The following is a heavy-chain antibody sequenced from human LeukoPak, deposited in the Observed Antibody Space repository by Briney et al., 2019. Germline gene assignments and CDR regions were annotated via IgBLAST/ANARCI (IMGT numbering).Heavy chain of an antibody. V-gene: IGHV1-69*04. J-gene: IGHJ3*02. D-gene: IGHD6-6*01. CDR2: IIPILGIV. CDR1: GGTFSSYA. Sequence: ASVKVSCKASGGTFSSYAISWVRQAPGQGLEWMGRIIPILGIVNYAQKFQGRVTITADKSTSTAYMELSSLRSEDTAVYYCARGAEYSSSSGAFDIWGQGTMVTVSS. CDR3: ARGAEYSSSSGAFDI.